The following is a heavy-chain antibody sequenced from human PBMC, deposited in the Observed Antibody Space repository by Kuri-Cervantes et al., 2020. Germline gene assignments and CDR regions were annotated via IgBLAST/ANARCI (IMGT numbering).Heavy chain of an antibody. V-gene: IGHV1-18*01. J-gene: IGHJ6*02. Sequence: ASVKVSCKASGYTFTSYGISWVRQAPGQGLEWMGWISAYNGNTNYAQKLQGRVTMTTDTSTSTAYMELRSLRSDDTAVYYCARSQDVDITYYYYYGMDVWGQGTTVTVSS. CDR2: ISAYNGNT. CDR3: ARSQDVDITYYYYYGMDV. D-gene: IGHD5-12*01. CDR1: GYTFTSYG.